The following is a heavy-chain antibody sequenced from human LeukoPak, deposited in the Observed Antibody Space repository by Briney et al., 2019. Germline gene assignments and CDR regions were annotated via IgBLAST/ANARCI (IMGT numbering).Heavy chain of an antibody. V-gene: IGHV4-59*08. D-gene: IGHD2-21*02. J-gene: IGHJ3*01. CDR3: ARPHYCGADCYHAFDV. CDR2: IYYSGST. Sequence: PSETLSLTCTVSGGSISSYYWSWIRQPPGKGLEWIGYIYYSGSTNYNPSLKSRVTISVDTSKNQFSLKLSSVTAADTAVYYCARPHYCGADCYHAFDVWGQGTLVTVSS. CDR1: GGSISSYY.